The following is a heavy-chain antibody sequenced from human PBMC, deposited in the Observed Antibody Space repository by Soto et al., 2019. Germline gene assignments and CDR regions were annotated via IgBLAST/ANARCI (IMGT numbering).Heavy chain of an antibody. Sequence: QVQLVESGGRVVQPGGSLRLSCAASGFTFRNYGMHWVRQAPGKGLEWVAVISSKGSTELYADSVKGRFTISRDNSRNTLDLQMNGLRPEDSAVYYCAKEPWGCGEGICYGMDVWGQGTTVIVSS. D-gene: IGHD2-21*01. J-gene: IGHJ6*02. CDR1: GFTFRNYG. CDR3: AKEPWGCGEGICYGMDV. V-gene: IGHV3-30*18. CDR2: ISSKGSTE.